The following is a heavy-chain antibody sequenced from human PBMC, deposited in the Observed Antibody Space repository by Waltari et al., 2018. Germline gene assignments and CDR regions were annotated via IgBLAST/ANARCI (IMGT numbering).Heavy chain of an antibody. CDR2: VDPEDGET. V-gene: IGHV1-69-2*01. CDR3: ATARYCSGGSCYYYYMDV. CDR1: GYTFTAYY. D-gene: IGHD2-15*01. Sequence: EVQLVQSGAEVKKPGATVKISCKVSGYTFTAYYMHGVQQAPGKGLEWMGLVDPEDGETIYAEKFQGRVTITADTSTDTAYMELSSLRSEDTAVYYCATARYCSGGSCYYYYMDVWGKGTTVTVSS. J-gene: IGHJ6*03.